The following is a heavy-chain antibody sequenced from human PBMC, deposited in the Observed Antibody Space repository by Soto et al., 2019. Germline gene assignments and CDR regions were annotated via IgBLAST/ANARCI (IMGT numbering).Heavy chain of an antibody. CDR3: ATAGSRGYSGYPGLGN. CDR2: FDAEDGET. CDR1: GYTLTELS. D-gene: IGHD5-12*01. Sequence: GSSLKVACKVSGYTLTELSIHWGRQTPGKGLEWIGGFDAEDGETIYAQKFQGRVTMTEDTSTDTAYMELSSLRSEDTAVYYCATAGSRGYSGYPGLGNWGQGTLVTVSS. J-gene: IGHJ4*02. V-gene: IGHV1-24*01.